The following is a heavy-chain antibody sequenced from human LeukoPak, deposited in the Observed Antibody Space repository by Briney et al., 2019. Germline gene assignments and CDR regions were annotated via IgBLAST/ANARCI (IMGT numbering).Heavy chain of an antibody. CDR2: IYSGGST. V-gene: IGHV3-66*01. CDR1: GFTVSSNY. CDR3: ARDSPNYDYVWGSYLDY. D-gene: IGHD3-16*02. Sequence: GGSLRLSCAASGFTVSSNYMSWVRQAPGKGLEWVSVIYSGGSTYYADSVKGRFTISRDNSKNTLYLQMNSLGAEDTAVYYCARDSPNYDYVWGSYLDYWGQGTLVTVSS. J-gene: IGHJ4*02.